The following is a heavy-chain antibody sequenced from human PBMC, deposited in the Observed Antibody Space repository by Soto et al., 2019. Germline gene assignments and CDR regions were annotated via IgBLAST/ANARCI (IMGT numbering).Heavy chain of an antibody. J-gene: IGHJ4*02. Sequence: ASVKLSCKASGYTLTSYAMHWLRQAPGQRLEWMGWINAYNGNTNYSQKFQGRVTMTTDTSTSTAYMELRSLRSDDTAVYYCARHDNRIYSSSWYPTDYWGQGTLVTVSS. D-gene: IGHD6-13*01. CDR3: ARHDNRIYSSSWYPTDY. V-gene: IGHV1-3*01. CDR2: INAYNGNT. CDR1: GYTLTSYA.